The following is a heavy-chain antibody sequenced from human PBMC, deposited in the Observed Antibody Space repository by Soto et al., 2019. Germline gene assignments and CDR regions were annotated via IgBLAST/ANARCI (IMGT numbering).Heavy chain of an antibody. D-gene: IGHD3-3*01. CDR3: TRALPWGYDFWSGYYLWFDP. CDR1: GFTFGDYA. Sequence: PGGSLRLSCTASGFTFGDYAMSWFRQAPGKGLEWVGFIRSKAYGGTTEYAASVKGRFTISRDDSKSIAYLQMNNLKTEDTAVYYCTRALPWGYDFWSGYYLWFDPWGQGTLVTVSS. V-gene: IGHV3-49*03. J-gene: IGHJ5*02. CDR2: IRSKAYGGTT.